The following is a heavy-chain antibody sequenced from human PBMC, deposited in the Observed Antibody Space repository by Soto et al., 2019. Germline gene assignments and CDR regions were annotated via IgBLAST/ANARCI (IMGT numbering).Heavy chain of an antibody. J-gene: IGHJ6*02. CDR3: AKDLTKSPEDHRNYYGMDV. V-gene: IGHV3-30*18. D-gene: IGHD2-8*01. CDR2: ISYDGSNK. CDR1: GFTFSSYG. Sequence: LRLSCAASGFTFSSYGMHWVRQAPGKGLEWVAVISYDGSNKYYADSVKGRFTISRDNSKNTLYLQMNSLRAEDTAVYYCAKDLTKSPEDHRNYYGMDVWGQGATVTVSS.